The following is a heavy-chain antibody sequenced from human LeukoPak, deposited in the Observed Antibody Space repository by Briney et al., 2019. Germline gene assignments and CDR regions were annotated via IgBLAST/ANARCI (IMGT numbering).Heavy chain of an antibody. CDR3: ARQQYSSGSYYFDY. CDR1: GYSFTSYW. J-gene: IGHJ4*02. D-gene: IGHD6-19*01. CDR2: IYPGDSDT. Sequence: GESLKISCKGSGYSFTSYWVGWVRQMPGKGLEWMGIIYPGDSDTRYSPPFQGQATISADKSSSTAYLQWSSLKVSDTAMYYCARQQYSSGSYYFDYGGQGTLVTVSS. V-gene: IGHV5-51*01.